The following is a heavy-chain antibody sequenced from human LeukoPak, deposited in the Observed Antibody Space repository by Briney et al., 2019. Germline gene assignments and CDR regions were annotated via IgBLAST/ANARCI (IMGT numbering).Heavy chain of an antibody. Sequence: GGSLRLSCAASGFTFSSYAMHWVRQAPGKGLEWVAVISYDGSNKYYADSVKGRFTISRDNSKNTLYLQMNSVRAEDTAVYYCARSEVDYGDYGDRGDYFDYWGQGTLVTVSS. V-gene: IGHV3-30-3*01. CDR2: ISYDGSNK. CDR1: GFTFSSYA. J-gene: IGHJ4*02. D-gene: IGHD4-17*01. CDR3: ARSEVDYGDYGDRGDYFDY.